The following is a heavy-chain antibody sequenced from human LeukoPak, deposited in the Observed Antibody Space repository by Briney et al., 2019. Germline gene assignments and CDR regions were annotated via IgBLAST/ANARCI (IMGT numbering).Heavy chain of an antibody. CDR1: GFTFSSFS. D-gene: IGHD3-10*01. CDR3: ARDFAGPSGSYSDAFDI. CDR2: ISTDGSTI. V-gene: IGHV3-21*04. J-gene: IGHJ3*02. Sequence: TPGGSLRLSCAASGFTFSSFSMNWVRQAPGEGLEWVSTISTDGSTIYYADSVKGRFTTSRNNAKNSLYLQMNSLRAEDTAVYYCARDFAGPSGSYSDAFDIWGQGTMVTVSS.